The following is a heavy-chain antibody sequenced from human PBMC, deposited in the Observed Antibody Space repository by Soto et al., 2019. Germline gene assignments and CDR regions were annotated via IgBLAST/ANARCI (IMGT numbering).Heavy chain of an antibody. D-gene: IGHD2-8*01. CDR1: GFTFSAYA. V-gene: IGHV3-23*01. CDR3: EKVFIAVHGVWEQFDF. Sequence: GSLRLSCAASGFTFSAYAMSWVRQAPGKGLQWVSGLVGSGGGIQYADSVMGRFTVSRDNSKNTLYLQMNSLRAEDTAVYYCEKVFIAVHGVWEQFDFRGQGIEVTV. J-gene: IGHJ3*01. CDR2: LVGSGGGI.